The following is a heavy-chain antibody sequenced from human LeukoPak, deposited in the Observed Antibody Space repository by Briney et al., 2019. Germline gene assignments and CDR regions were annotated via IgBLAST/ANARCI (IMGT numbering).Heavy chain of an antibody. D-gene: IGHD3-10*01. V-gene: IGHV4-59*01. CDR3: ARGWSSESYYFDY. CDR2: IYYSGST. Sequence: SETLSLTCTVSGGSISSYYWSWIRQPPGKGLEWIGYIYYSGSTNYNPSLKSRVTISVDTSKNQFSLKLSSVTAADTAVYYCARGWSSESYYFDYWGQGTLVTVSS. CDR1: GGSISSYY. J-gene: IGHJ4*02.